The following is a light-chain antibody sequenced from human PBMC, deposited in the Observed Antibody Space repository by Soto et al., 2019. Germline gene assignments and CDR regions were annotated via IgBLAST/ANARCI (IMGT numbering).Light chain of an antibody. CDR2: KAS. CDR1: QSISSW. V-gene: IGKV1-5*03. CDR3: QQYNSYPLT. Sequence: TQYPSTLSATVGDRVTITCRASQSISSWLAWYQQKPGKAPKLLIYKASSLESGVPSRFSGSGSGTEFTLTISSLQPDDCATYYCQQYNSYPLTLGGGTKVDI. J-gene: IGKJ4*01.